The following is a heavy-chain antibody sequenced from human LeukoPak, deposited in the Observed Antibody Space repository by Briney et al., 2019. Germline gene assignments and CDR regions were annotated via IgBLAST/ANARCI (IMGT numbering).Heavy chain of an antibody. D-gene: IGHD5-18*01. Sequence: SETLSLTCGVSGGSISTTNWWTWVRQPPGEGLEWIGEVHLSGRTHYNPSLESRVTMSVDMSENHISLRLTSVTAADTAVYYCARHVDTAMVIDYWGQGTLVTVSS. J-gene: IGHJ4*02. CDR3: ARHVDTAMVIDY. V-gene: IGHV4-4*02. CDR1: GGSISTTNW. CDR2: VHLSGRT.